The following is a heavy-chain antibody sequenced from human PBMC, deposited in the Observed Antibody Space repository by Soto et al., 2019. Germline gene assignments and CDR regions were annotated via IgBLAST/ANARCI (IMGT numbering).Heavy chain of an antibody. J-gene: IGHJ3*02. V-gene: IGHV3-53*02. Sequence: EVQLVETGGGLIQPGGSLRLSCAASGFTVSSNYMSWVRQAPGKGLEWVSVIYSGGSTYYADSVKGRFTISRDNSKNTLYLQMNSVRAEDTAVYYCARDGIQSVTDGSPDAFDIWGQGTMVTVSS. CDR2: IYSGGST. CDR3: ARDGIQSVTDGSPDAFDI. D-gene: IGHD2-21*02. CDR1: GFTVSSNY.